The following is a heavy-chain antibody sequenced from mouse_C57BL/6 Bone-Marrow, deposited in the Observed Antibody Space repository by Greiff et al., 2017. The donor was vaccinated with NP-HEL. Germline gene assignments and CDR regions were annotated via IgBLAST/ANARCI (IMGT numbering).Heavy chain of an antibody. J-gene: IGHJ4*01. D-gene: IGHD2-4*01. V-gene: IGHV7-3*01. CDR2: IRNKANGYTT. CDR1: GFTFTDYY. Sequence: EVQRVESGGGLVQPGGSLSLSCAASGFTFTDYYMSWVRQPPGKALEWLGFIRNKANGYTTEYSASVKGRFTISRDNSQSILYLQMNALRAEDSATYYCARGDYDVCYAMDYWGQGTSVTVSS. CDR3: ARGDYDVCYAMDY.